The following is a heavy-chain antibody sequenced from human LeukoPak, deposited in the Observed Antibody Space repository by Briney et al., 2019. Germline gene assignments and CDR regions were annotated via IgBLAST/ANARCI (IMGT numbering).Heavy chain of an antibody. CDR1: GGSISSYY. D-gene: IGHD4-17*01. Sequence: SSETLSLTRTVSGGSISSYYWSWIRQPPGKGLEGIGNIYYSGSTNYNPSLKSRVTISVDTSKNQFSLKLSSVTAADTAVYYCARALNYGANFDYWGQGTLVTVSS. CDR2: IYYSGST. V-gene: IGHV4-59*01. J-gene: IGHJ4*02. CDR3: ARALNYGANFDY.